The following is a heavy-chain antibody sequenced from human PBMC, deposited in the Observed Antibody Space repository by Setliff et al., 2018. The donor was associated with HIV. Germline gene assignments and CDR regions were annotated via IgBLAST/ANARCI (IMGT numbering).Heavy chain of an antibody. V-gene: IGHV3-23*01. CDR2: ISGSGCSP. CDR1: GFTFSSYA. J-gene: IGHJ4*02. CDR3: AKDLVYYDSSGDLDY. D-gene: IGHD3-22*01. Sequence: GGSLRLSCAASGFTFSSYAMSWVRQAPGKGLEWVSSISGSGCSPYYADSVKGRFTISRDNSKNTLYLQMNSLRAEDTAVYYCAKDLVYYDSSGDLDYWGQGTLVTVSS.